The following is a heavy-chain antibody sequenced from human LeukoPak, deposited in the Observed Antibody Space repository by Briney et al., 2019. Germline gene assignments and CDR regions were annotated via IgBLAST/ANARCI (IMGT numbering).Heavy chain of an antibody. V-gene: IGHV4-30-2*01. D-gene: IGHD2-2*01. J-gene: IGHJ3*02. CDR1: GGSISSGGYY. CDR3: ARGGKTKGYCSSTSCYRAFDI. CDR2: IYHSGST. Sequence: SQTLSLTCTVSGGSISSGGYYWSWIRQPPGKGLEWIGYIYHSGSTYYNPSLKSRVTISVDRSKNQFSLKLSSVTAADTAVYYCARGGKTKGYCSSTSCYRAFDIWGQGTMVTVSS.